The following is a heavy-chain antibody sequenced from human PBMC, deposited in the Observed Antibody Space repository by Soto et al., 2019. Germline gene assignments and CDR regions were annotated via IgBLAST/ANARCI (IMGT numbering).Heavy chain of an antibody. J-gene: IGHJ4*02. CDR3: ARGYYESNDYFVGSPIFDY. CDR2: VSSYRGTT. D-gene: IGHD3-22*01. Sequence: QVQLQESGPGLVKPSQTLSLTCTVSGGSINRGDYYWSWIRQPPGKGLEWIGFVSSYRGTTYYNPSLKSRLTISLGTPINHFTLTLSSLNSADSAVYYCARGYYESNDYFVGSPIFDYWRQGYLVTVSS. CDR1: GGSINRGDYY. V-gene: IGHV4-30-4*01.